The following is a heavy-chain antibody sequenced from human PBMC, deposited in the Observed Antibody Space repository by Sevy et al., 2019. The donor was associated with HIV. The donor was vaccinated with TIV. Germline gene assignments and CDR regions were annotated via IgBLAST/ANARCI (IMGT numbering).Heavy chain of an antibody. Sequence: SETLSLTCAVSGGSISSTNWRSWVRQPPGKGLEWIGEIYHSGSTNYNPSLKSRLTISVDRSKNQFSLKLSSVTAADTAVYYCARDSREILGYYYYGMDVWGQGTTVTVSS. V-gene: IGHV4-4*02. D-gene: IGHD1-26*01. CDR1: GGSISSTNW. CDR3: ARDSREILGYYYYGMDV. CDR2: IYHSGST. J-gene: IGHJ6*02.